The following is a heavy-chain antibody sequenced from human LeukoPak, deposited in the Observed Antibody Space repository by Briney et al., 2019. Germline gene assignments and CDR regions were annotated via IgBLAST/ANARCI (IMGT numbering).Heavy chain of an antibody. CDR3: ARGMAATFLYYYYYYMDV. CDR1: GGSFSDYY. Sequence: SETLSLTCAVYGGSFSDYYWSWIRQPPGKGLEWIGEINHSGSTNYNPSLKSRVTISVDTSKNQFSLKLSSVTAADTAVYYCARGMAATFLYYYYYYMDVWGKGTTVTVSS. CDR2: INHSGST. V-gene: IGHV4-34*01. J-gene: IGHJ6*03. D-gene: IGHD2-15*01.